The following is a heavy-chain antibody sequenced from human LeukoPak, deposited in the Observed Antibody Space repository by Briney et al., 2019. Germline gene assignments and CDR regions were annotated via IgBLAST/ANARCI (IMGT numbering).Heavy chain of an antibody. CDR1: GFTFSSYA. CDR3: AKDPINWGSIYFDC. J-gene: IGHJ4*02. CDR2: ISGSSDNT. D-gene: IGHD7-27*01. V-gene: IGHV3-23*01. Sequence: GGSLRLSCAASGFTFSSYAMSWVRQAPGKGLEWVSAISGSSDNTNYADSVKGRFTISRDNSKNILYLQMNSLTAEDTAVYWCAKDPINWGSIYFDCWGQGTPVTVSS.